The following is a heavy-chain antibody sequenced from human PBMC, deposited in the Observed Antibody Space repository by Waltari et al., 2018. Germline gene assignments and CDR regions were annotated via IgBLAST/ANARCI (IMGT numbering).Heavy chain of an antibody. D-gene: IGHD3-10*01. Sequence: EVQLVESGGGLVKPGGSLRLSCAASGFTFSSYSMNWVRQAPGKGLEWVSSSSSSSSYIYYADSVKGRFTISRDNAKNSLYLQMNSLRAEDTAVYYCARDFMVYPYYFDYWGQGTLVTVSS. J-gene: IGHJ4*02. CDR3: ARDFMVYPYYFDY. CDR2: SSSSSSYI. V-gene: IGHV3-21*01. CDR1: GFTFSSYS.